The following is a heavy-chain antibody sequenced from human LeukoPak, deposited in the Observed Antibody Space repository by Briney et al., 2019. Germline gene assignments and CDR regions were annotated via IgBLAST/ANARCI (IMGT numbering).Heavy chain of an antibody. J-gene: IGHJ4*02. CDR3: AKKMSITAASQVDY. CDR1: GFTFSSYS. V-gene: IGHV3-23*01. D-gene: IGHD1-20*01. CDR2: ISSSGGST. Sequence: GGSLRLSCAASGFTFSSYSMSWVRQASGKGLEWVSAISSSGGSTDYTDSVKGRFTISRDNSKNTLYLQMNSLRAEDTAVYYCAKKMSITAASQVDYWGQGTLVTVSS.